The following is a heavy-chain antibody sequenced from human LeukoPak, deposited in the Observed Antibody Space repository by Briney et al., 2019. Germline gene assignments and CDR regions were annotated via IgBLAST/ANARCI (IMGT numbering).Heavy chain of an antibody. J-gene: IGHJ4*02. D-gene: IGHD6-13*01. CDR1: GGTFSSYA. CDR2: IIPIFGTA. V-gene: IGHV1-69*13. CDR3: ARVFFARGRGYSSSWYFDY. Sequence: SVKVSCKASGGTFSSYAISWVRQAPGQGLEWMGGIIPIFGTANYAQKFQGRVTITADESTSTAYMELSSVTAADTAVYYCARVFFARGRGYSSSWYFDYWGQGTLVTVSS.